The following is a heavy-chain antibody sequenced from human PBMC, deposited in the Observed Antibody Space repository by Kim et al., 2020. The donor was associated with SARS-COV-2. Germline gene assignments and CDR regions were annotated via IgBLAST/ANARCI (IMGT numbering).Heavy chain of an antibody. Sequence: NYTXPLQXRVTMSVDTSKNQFALKLSSVTAADTAVYYCAKXXYYYMDVWGKGTTVTVSS. J-gene: IGHJ6*03. V-gene: IGHV4-4*06. CDR3: AKXXYYYMDV.